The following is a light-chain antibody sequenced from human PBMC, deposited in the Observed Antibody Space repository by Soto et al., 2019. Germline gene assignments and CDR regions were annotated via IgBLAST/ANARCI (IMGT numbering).Light chain of an antibody. Sequence: QSVLTQPASVSGSPGQSITISCTGTSSDIGTYKYVSWFQHPPGKAPKLIIFEVSNRPSGISDRFSGFKSANTAYLTISGVQPEDEADYHCSSYTTIKTVVFGGGTK. CDR3: SSYTTIKTVV. CDR1: SSDIGTYKY. V-gene: IGLV2-14*01. J-gene: IGLJ2*01. CDR2: EVS.